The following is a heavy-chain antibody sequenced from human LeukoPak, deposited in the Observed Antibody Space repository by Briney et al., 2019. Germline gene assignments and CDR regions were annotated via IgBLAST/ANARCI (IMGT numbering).Heavy chain of an antibody. D-gene: IGHD4-17*01. J-gene: IGHJ4*02. Sequence: GGSLRLFCVASGFTFTSYAMTWVRQAPGKGLEWVSTITASGGSTYYAEFVKGRFTISRDNSKNTMYVQMNSLRGDDTAVYYCAATAVTIRVGPDYWGQGTLVTVSS. V-gene: IGHV3-23*01. CDR3: AATAVTIRVGPDY. CDR1: GFTFTSYA. CDR2: ITASGGST.